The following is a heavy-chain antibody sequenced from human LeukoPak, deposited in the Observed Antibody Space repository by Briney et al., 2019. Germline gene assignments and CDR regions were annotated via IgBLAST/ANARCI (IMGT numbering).Heavy chain of an antibody. CDR3: ARVGNYDFWSGALQYYYYYGMDV. CDR1: GYTFTIYG. D-gene: IGHD3-3*01. CDR2: SSAYNGNT. V-gene: IGHV1-18*01. J-gene: IGHJ6*02. Sequence: GASVTLSFKASGYTFTIYGICWVRQAPRQGLEWMGWSSAYNGNTNYAQKLQGRVTMTPDTSTSTAYMELRSLRSDDTTVYYCARVGNYDFWSGALQYYYYYGMDVWGQGTTVTVSS.